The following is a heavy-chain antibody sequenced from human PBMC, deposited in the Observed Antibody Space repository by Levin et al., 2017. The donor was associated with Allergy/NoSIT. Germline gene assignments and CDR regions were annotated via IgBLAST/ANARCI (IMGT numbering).Heavy chain of an antibody. CDR3: AKDSGSYHDAFDI. D-gene: IGHD1-26*01. Sequence: PGGSLRLSCAASGFTFSSYGMHWVRQAPGKGLEWVAVISYDGSNKYYADSVKGRFTISRDNSKNTLYLQMNSLRAEDTAVYYCAKDSGSYHDAFDIWGQGTMVTVSS. CDR2: ISYDGSNK. V-gene: IGHV3-30*18. J-gene: IGHJ3*02. CDR1: GFTFSSYG.